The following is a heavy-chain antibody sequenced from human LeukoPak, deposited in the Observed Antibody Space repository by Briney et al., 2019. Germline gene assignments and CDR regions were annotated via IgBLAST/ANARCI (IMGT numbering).Heavy chain of an antibody. CDR3: ARHLDCSSTSCYTEGAYNWFDP. CDR1: GYSFTSYW. CDR2: IYPGDSDT. J-gene: IGHJ5*02. D-gene: IGHD2-2*02. Sequence: ESLKIYCKGSGYSFTSYWIGWVRQMPGKGLEWTGIIYPGDSDTRYSPSFQGQVTISADKSISTAYLQWSSLKASDTAMYYCARHLDCSSTSCYTEGAYNWFDPWGQGTLVTVSS. V-gene: IGHV5-51*01.